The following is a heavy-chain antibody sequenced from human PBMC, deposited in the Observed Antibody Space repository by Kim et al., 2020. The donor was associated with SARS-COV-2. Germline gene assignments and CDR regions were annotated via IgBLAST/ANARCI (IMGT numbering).Heavy chain of an antibody. V-gene: IGHV4-34*01. CDR3: ARPTYYYGSGSYLFDY. Sequence: SLKSRVTISVDTSKNQFSLKLSSVTAADTAVYYCARPTYYYGSGSYLFDYWGQGTLVTVSS. J-gene: IGHJ4*02. D-gene: IGHD3-10*01.